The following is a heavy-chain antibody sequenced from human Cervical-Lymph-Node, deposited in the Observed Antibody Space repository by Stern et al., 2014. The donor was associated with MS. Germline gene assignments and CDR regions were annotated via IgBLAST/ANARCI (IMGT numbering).Heavy chain of an antibody. CDR3: ARRRYCTGVNCFYYYYGLDV. D-gene: IGHD2-15*01. V-gene: IGHV5-51*01. J-gene: IGHJ6*02. Sequence: EVQLVQSGAEVKKPGESLTISCKGSGFNFTNYWIGWVRQMPGKGLEWMAILHAGDSDARYSPSFQGQVIISVDKSISTAYLQWTSLKASDTAMYYCARRRYCTGVNCFYYYYGLDVWGQGTTVTVS. CDR1: GFNFTNYW. CDR2: LHAGDSDA.